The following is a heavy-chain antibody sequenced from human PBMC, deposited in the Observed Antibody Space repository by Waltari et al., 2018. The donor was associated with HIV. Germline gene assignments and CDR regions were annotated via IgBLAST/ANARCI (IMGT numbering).Heavy chain of an antibody. CDR3: ARGGIVGATIDY. D-gene: IGHD1-26*01. CDR2: ISSRSSYI. J-gene: IGHJ4*02. CDR1: GFPFSSSS. V-gene: IGHV3-21*01. Sequence: EVQLVESGGGLVKPGGSLRLSCAASGFPFSSSSMNWVRQDPGNGLGWFSSISSRSSYIYYADSVKGRVTISRDNAKNSLYLQMNSLRAEDTAVYYCARGGIVGATIDYWGQGTLVTVSS.